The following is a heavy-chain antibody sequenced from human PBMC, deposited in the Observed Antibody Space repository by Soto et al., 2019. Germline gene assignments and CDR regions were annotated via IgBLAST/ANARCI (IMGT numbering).Heavy chain of an antibody. D-gene: IGHD2-15*01. J-gene: IGHJ6*03. CDR1: GGSFSGYY. V-gene: IGHV4-34*01. CDR2: INHSGST. Sequence: QVQLQQWGAGLLKPSETLSLTCAVYGGSFSGYYWSWIRQPPGKGLEWIGEINHSGSTHDNPSLKRRVTISVDTSKNQFSLKLSSVTAADTAVYYCARGPYCSGGSCYSVRYMDVWGKGTTVTVSS. CDR3: ARGPYCSGGSCYSVRYMDV.